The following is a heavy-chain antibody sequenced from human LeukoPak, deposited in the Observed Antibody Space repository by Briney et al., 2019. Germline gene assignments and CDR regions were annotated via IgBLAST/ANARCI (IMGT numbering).Heavy chain of an antibody. V-gene: IGHV3-30*18. CDR2: ISSDGGTK. D-gene: IGHD6-19*01. Sequence: GGSLRLSCAASGFTFSNYGMHWVRQAPGKGLEWVAVISSDGGTKYYADSVKGRFTISRDNSKNTLYLEMNSLRTEDTAVYYCAKVSYSSGWYGASLDYWGQGTLVTVSS. CDR3: AKVSYSSGWYGASLDY. CDR1: GFTFSNYG. J-gene: IGHJ4*02.